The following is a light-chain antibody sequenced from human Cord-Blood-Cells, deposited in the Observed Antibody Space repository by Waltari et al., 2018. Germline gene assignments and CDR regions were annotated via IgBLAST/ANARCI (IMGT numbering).Light chain of an antibody. Sequence: DIQMTQSPSSLSASVGDRVTITCRARQSINSYLNWYQQKPGKAPKLLIYGASSLQTGVPSSFSVSGSGTDFTLTISSLQPEDFATYYCQQSYSTPWTFGQGTKVEIK. CDR1: QSINSY. CDR2: GAS. CDR3: QQSYSTPWT. V-gene: IGKV1-39*01. J-gene: IGKJ1*01.